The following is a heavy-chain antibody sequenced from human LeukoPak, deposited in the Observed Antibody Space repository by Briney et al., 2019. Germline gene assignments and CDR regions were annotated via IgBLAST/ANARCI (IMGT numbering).Heavy chain of an antibody. D-gene: IGHD3-10*01. Sequence: PSETLSLTCNVSGVSISTHYWSWIRQSPGKGLEWIGFIHHSGTTNYNPSLKSRVTISIDTSKNEFSLKLTSVTAADTAVYFCAREANYYGSGSYFEGTFDYWGQGSLVTVSS. J-gene: IGHJ4*02. CDR3: AREANYYGSGSYFEGTFDY. V-gene: IGHV4-59*11. CDR2: IHHSGTT. CDR1: GVSISTHY.